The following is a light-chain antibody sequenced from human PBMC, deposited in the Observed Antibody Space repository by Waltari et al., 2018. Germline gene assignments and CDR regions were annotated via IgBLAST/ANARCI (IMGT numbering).Light chain of an antibody. J-gene: IGKJ1*01. Sequence: ELVLTQSPATLSLSPGERATLSCRASQSVSSYLAWYQQKPGQAPRLLIYAASTRATGIPARFSGSGSGTDFTLTISSLEPEDFAVYYCQQRSNWPRTFGQGTKVEIK. CDR3: QQRSNWPRT. CDR2: AAS. CDR1: QSVSSY. V-gene: IGKV3-11*01.